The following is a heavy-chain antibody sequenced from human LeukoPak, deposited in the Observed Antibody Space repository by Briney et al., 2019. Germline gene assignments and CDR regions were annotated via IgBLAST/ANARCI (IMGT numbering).Heavy chain of an antibody. J-gene: IGHJ5*02. CDR2: IYYSGST. CDR1: GGSISSHY. CDR3: ARSRNSGSYYRHTVRGWFDP. V-gene: IGHV4-59*11. Sequence: SETLSLTCTVSGGSISSHYWSWIRQPPGKGLEWIGYIYYSGSTNYNPPLKSRVTISVDTSKNQFSLKLSSVTAADTAVYYCARSRNSGSYYRHTVRGWFDPWGREPWSPSPQ. D-gene: IGHD3-10*01.